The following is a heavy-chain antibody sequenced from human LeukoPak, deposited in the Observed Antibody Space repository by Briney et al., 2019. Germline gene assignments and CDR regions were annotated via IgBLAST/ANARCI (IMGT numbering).Heavy chain of an antibody. D-gene: IGHD3-22*01. CDR3: ANTPTYYYDSSGYDAFDI. J-gene: IGHJ3*02. CDR1: GFTFSSNY. CDR2: LYSGGST. Sequence: PGGSLRLSCVASGFTFSSNYMNWVRQAPGKGLEWVSVLYSGGSTKYAESVKGRFTISRDNSENTLYLQMNSLRAEDTAVYYCANTPTYYYDSSGYDAFDIWGQGTMVTVSS. V-gene: IGHV3-53*01.